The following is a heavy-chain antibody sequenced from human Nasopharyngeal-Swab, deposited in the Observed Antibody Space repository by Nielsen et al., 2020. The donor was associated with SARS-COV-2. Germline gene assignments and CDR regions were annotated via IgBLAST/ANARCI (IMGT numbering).Heavy chain of an antibody. D-gene: IGHD5-18*01. CDR2: IYYSGST. J-gene: IGHJ4*02. CDR3: ASLNVDTAMVPDY. V-gene: IGHV4-39*01. Sequence: WIRQPPGKGLEWIGSIYYSGSTYYNPSLKSRVTISVDTSKNQFSLKLSSVTAADTAVCYCASLNVDTAMVPDYWGQGTLVIVSS.